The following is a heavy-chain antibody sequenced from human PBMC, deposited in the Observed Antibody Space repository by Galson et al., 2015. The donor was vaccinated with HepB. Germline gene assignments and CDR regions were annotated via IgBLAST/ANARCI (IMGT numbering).Heavy chain of an antibody. D-gene: IGHD3-10*01. Sequence: SVKASCKASGYTFSNYAIHWVRQAPGQGLEWMAWINADSGNTKYLEKFQGRATITRDTSAGTAYMELSSLTSEDTAVYYCARWRFGEFDYYFDYWGQGTLVTVSS. CDR1: GYTFSNYA. CDR3: ARWRFGEFDYYFDY. V-gene: IGHV1-3*01. CDR2: INADSGNT. J-gene: IGHJ4*02.